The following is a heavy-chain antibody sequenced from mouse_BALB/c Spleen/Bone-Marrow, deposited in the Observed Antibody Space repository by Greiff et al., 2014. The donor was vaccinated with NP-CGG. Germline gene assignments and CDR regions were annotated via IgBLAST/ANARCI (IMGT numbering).Heavy chain of an antibody. CDR2: TYPGNSDT. D-gene: IGHD2-4*01. CDR3: TRVITTGSAWFAY. Sequence: EVQLQQSGTVLARPGASVKMSCKASGYTFTSNWMHWVKQRPGQGLEWIGATYPGNSDTSYNQKFKGKAKLTAVTSTSTAYMDLSSLTNEDSAVYYCTRVITTGSAWFAYWGQGTLVTVSA. V-gene: IGHV1-5*01. J-gene: IGHJ3*01. CDR1: GYTFTSNW.